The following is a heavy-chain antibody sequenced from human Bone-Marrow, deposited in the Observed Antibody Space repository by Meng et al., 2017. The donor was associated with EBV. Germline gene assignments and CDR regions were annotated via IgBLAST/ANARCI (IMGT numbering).Heavy chain of an antibody. J-gene: IGHJ4*02. Sequence: LGWAGVGCGQPGGSLCLSCEASGNNFHSSAVHWVRQASGEGLEWVGRGRTKRENYATAYIASVEGRFTVSRDDTANTAYLRMSSLKTEDSAIYYCTTLDYWGQGILVTVSS. CDR3: TTLDY. V-gene: IGHV3-73*02. CDR2: GRTKRENYAT. CDR1: GNNFHSSA.